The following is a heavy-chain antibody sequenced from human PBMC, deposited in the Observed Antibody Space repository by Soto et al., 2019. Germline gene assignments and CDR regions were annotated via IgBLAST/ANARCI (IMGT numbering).Heavy chain of an antibody. J-gene: IGHJ4*02. Sequence: SETLSLTCTVSGGSISSSSYYWGWIRQPPGKGLEWIGSIYYSGSTYYNPSLKSRVTISVDTSKNQFSLKLSSVTAADTAVYYCARQRYSGYDYGPHDFDYWGQGTLVTVSS. V-gene: IGHV4-39*01. D-gene: IGHD5-12*01. CDR1: GGSISSSSYY. CDR3: ARQRYSGYDYGPHDFDY. CDR2: IYYSGST.